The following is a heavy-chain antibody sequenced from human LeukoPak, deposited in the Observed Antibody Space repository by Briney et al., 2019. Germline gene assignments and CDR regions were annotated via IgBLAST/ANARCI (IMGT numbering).Heavy chain of an antibody. J-gene: IGHJ4*02. CDR2: IYPGDSDT. CDR3: ARLTYSSGWYAPFY. Sequence: PGESLKISCKGSGYSFTSYWIGWVRQMPGKGLEWMGIIYPGDSDTRYSPSFQGQVTISADKSINTAYLQWSSLKASDTAMYYCARLTYSSGWYAPFYRGQGTLVTVSS. D-gene: IGHD6-19*01. CDR1: GYSFTSYW. V-gene: IGHV5-51*01.